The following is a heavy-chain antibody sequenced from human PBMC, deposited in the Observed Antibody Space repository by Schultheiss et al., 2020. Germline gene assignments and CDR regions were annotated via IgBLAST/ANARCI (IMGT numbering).Heavy chain of an antibody. CDR1: GGTFSSYA. D-gene: IGHD6-13*01. Sequence: SVKVSCKASGGTFSSYAISWVRQAPGQGLEWMGLINPSSGRTNYAQKFQGRVTITADKSTSTAYMELSSLRSEDTAVYYCARVETPTAAGRSWGQGTLVTVSS. V-gene: IGHV1-69*10. J-gene: IGHJ4*02. CDR3: ARVETPTAAGRS. CDR2: INPSSGRT.